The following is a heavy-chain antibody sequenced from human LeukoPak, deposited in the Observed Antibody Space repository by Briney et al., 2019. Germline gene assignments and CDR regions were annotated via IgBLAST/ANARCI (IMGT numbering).Heavy chain of an antibody. V-gene: IGHV3-7*03. CDR3: VTYCDRNFRNSPYHY. CDR1: GFTFSRYW. J-gene: IGHJ4*02. Sequence: GGALRLSCSASGFTFSRYWMTWVRQAPGQRLEGVATVNEDGGGQYYVESMKGRFTISRGNTTNAVYLQLNSLRDEDTATYYCVTYCDRNFRNSPYHYWGQGTLVTVSS. D-gene: IGHD2-21*01. CDR2: VNEDGGGQ.